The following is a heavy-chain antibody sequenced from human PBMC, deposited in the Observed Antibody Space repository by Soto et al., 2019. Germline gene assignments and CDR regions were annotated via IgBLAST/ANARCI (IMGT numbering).Heavy chain of an antibody. CDR3: VGGSWFD. CDR2: ISWNGNFT. Sequence: EVQLVESGGDMVQPGRSLKLSCVGSGYSFEDYSMHWVRQAPGKGLEWVSGISWNGNFTGYADSVKGRFTISRDNAKNSLFLQMRSLSLEDTALYYCVGGSWFDWGQGPLVTVSS. J-gene: IGHJ4*02. CDR1: GYSFEDYS. V-gene: IGHV3-9*01. D-gene: IGHD2-15*01.